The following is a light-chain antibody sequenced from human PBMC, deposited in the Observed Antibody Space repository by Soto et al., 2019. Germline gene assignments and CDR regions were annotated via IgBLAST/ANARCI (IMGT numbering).Light chain of an antibody. CDR3: QSYDSSLSGSEV. V-gene: IGLV1-40*01. J-gene: IGLJ2*01. CDR1: SSNIGAGYH. Sequence: QSVLTQPPSVSGAPGQRVTISCTGSSSNIGAGYHVHWYQQLPGTAPKLLIYGNNNRPSGVPDRFSGSKSGTSASLAITGLQAEDEADYYCQSYDSSLSGSEVFGGGTKVTVL. CDR2: GNN.